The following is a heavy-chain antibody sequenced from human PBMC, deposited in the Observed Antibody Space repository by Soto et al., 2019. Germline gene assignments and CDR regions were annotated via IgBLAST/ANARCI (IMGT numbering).Heavy chain of an antibody. CDR2: IHPSGST. Sequence: QVQLQLWGAGLLKPSETLSLTCAVYGGSFSGYYWSWIRQPPGMGLEWIGEIHPSGSTNYSPSLKSRVSISLDTSRDQFSLKLTSVTAADTAVYYCARGQDRAKVGYWGQGTLVTVSS. D-gene: IGHD1-26*01. J-gene: IGHJ4*02. CDR3: ARGQDRAKVGY. V-gene: IGHV4-34*02. CDR1: GGSFSGYY.